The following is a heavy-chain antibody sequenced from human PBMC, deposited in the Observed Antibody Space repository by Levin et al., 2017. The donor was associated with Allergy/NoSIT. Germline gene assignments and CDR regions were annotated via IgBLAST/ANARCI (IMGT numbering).Heavy chain of an antibody. CDR1: GFTFSSYA. J-gene: IGHJ4*02. V-gene: IGHV3-23*01. CDR2: ISGSGGST. CDR3: ANSLANIFWSGYYSPEKQPFDY. Sequence: GGSLRLSCAASGFTFSSYAMSWVRQAPGKGLEWVSAISGSGGSTYYADSVKGRFTISRDNSKNTLYLQMNSLRAEDTAVYYCANSLANIFWSGYYSPEKQPFDYWGQGTLVTVSS. D-gene: IGHD3-3*01.